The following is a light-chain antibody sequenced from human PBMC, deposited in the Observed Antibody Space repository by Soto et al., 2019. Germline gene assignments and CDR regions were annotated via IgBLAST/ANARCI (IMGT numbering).Light chain of an antibody. V-gene: IGLV4-60*03. Sequence: QPVLTQSSSASASLGSSVKLTCTLSSGHSSYIIAWHQQQPGKAPRYLMKLEGSGNYNKGSGVPDRFSGSTSGTDRYLTISNLQSEDEADYYCETLDTSTRVFGGGTKLTVL. J-gene: IGLJ2*01. CDR1: SGHSSYI. CDR3: ETLDTSTRV. CDR2: LEGSGNY.